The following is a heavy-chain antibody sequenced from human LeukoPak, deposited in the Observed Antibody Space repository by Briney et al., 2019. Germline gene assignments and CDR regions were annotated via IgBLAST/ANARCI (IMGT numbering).Heavy chain of an antibody. D-gene: IGHD5-18*01. J-gene: IGHJ4*02. CDR1: GGSISSSSYY. Sequence: SETLSLTCTVSGGSISSSSYYWRWLRQPPGKGLEWIGYIYYRGSPNYNPSLKSRVTISVDTSKNQFSLKLSSVTAADTAVYYCAGTPRHDTAMAPEWLFIPSVYFDYWGQGTLVTVSS. CDR2: IYYRGSP. CDR3: AGTPRHDTAMAPEWLFIPSVYFDY. V-gene: IGHV4-61*01.